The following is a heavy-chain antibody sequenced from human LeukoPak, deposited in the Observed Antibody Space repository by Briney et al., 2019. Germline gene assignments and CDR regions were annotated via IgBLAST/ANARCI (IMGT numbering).Heavy chain of an antibody. D-gene: IGHD1-1*01. Sequence: SETLSLTCTVSGGSISSYYWSWIRQPPGKGLGWIGYIYYSGSTNYNPPLKSRVTISVDTSKNQFSLKLSSVTAADTAVYYCARLNSGWFDPWGQGTLVTVSS. J-gene: IGHJ5*02. V-gene: IGHV4-59*08. CDR1: GGSISSYY. CDR3: ARLNSGWFDP. CDR2: IYYSGST.